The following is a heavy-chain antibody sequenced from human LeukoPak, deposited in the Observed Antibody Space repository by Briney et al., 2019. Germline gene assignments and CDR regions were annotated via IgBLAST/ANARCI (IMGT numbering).Heavy chain of an antibody. CDR3: AATTMVRGVIIHYYGMDV. D-gene: IGHD3-10*01. Sequence: GTSVKVSCKASGFTFTSSAVQCVRQARGQRLEWIGWIVVGSGNTNYAQKFQERVTITRDMSTSTAYMELSSLRSEDTAVYYCAATTMVRGVIIHYYGMDVWGKGTTVTVSS. V-gene: IGHV1-58*01. CDR2: IVVGSGNT. J-gene: IGHJ6*04. CDR1: GFTFTSSA.